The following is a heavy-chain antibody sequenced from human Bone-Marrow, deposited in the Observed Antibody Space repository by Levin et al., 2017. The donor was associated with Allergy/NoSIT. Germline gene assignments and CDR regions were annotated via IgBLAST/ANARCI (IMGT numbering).Heavy chain of an antibody. J-gene: IGHJ3*02. CDR3: ARSNCSSTSCYVAFDM. D-gene: IGHD2-2*01. V-gene: IGHV1-69*06. CDR2: IIPMFGTT. CDR1: GGTFSSYA. Sequence: SVKVSCKASGGTFSSYAISWVRQAPGQGLEWMGGIIPMFGTTNYAQKFQGRLTITADKFTSTAYMELSSLRSEDTAVYYCARSNCSSTSCYVAFDMWGQGTMVTVSS.